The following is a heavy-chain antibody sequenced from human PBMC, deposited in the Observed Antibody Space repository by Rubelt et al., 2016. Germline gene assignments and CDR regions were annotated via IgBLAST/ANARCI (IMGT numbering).Heavy chain of an antibody. CDR2: IKEDGRAK. Sequence: EEQLVESGGGLVQPGGSLRLSCTASGFTFSRSWMSWLRQAPGKGLEWVANIKEDGRAKYYVDSVKGRFTISKDNAKNSLYLQMNSLRAEDTAVYYCAKDADGYGLWGQGTLVTVSS. J-gene: IGHJ4*02. D-gene: IGHD2-2*03. CDR3: AKDADGYGL. V-gene: IGHV3-7*05. CDR1: GFTFSRSW.